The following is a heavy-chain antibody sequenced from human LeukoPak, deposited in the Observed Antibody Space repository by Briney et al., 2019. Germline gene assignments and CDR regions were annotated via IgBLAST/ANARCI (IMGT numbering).Heavy chain of an antibody. CDR1: GFTFSSYA. CDR3: ARHLSGVTGYTYGRGIDY. Sequence: GGSLRLSCAASGFTFSSYAMSWVRQAPGKGLEWVSAISGSGGSTYYADSVKGRFTISRDNAKTSLYLQMNSLRAEDTAVYYCARHLSGVTGYTYGRGIDYWGQGTLVTVSS. CDR2: ISGSGGST. J-gene: IGHJ4*02. D-gene: IGHD5-18*01. V-gene: IGHV3-23*01.